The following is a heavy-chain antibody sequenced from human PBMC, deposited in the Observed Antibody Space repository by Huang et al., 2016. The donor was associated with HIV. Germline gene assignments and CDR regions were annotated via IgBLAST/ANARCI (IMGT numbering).Heavy chain of an antibody. Sequence: QVQLVQSGAEVKKPGASVKVSCKVSGYTLTELSMHWVRQAPGKGLEWMVWFDPKDDETIYAQKFQGRVTMTEDTSTDTADMELSSLGSEDTAVYYCATVYRRFRNHDSGDYYFDYWDQGTLVTVSS. V-gene: IGHV1-24*01. CDR1: GYTLTELS. J-gene: IGHJ4*02. CDR2: FDPKDDET. D-gene: IGHD3-22*01. CDR3: ATVYRRFRNHDSGDYYFDY.